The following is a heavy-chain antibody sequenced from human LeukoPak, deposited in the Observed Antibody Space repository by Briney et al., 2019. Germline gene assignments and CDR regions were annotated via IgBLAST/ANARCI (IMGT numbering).Heavy chain of an antibody. CDR2: ISSSGSTI. Sequence: GGSLRLSCAASGFTFRDYYMSWIRQAPGKGLEWVSYISSSGSTIYYADSVKGRFTISRDNAKNSLYLQMNSLRAEDTAVYYCARADSSSWPTFDYWGQGTLVTVSS. V-gene: IGHV3-11*01. J-gene: IGHJ4*02. CDR3: ARADSSSWPTFDY. D-gene: IGHD6-13*01. CDR1: GFTFRDYY.